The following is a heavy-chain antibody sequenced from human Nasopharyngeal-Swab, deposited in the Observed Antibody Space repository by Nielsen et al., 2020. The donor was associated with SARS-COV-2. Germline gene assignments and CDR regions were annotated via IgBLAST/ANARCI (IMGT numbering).Heavy chain of an antibody. Sequence: SETLSLTCTVSGGSITTSNYYWGWIRQPPGKGLEWIGSIYYSGTFGSIYYSQSTYYNPSLESRITISVDTSKSQFSLKLSSVTAADTAIYYCARGGAMIEGAIDWFDPWGQGTLVTVSS. CDR1: GGSITTSNYY. D-gene: IGHD1-26*01. CDR3: ARGGAMIEGAIDWFDP. V-gene: IGHV4-39*07. J-gene: IGHJ5*02. CDR2: IYYSGTFGSIYYSQST.